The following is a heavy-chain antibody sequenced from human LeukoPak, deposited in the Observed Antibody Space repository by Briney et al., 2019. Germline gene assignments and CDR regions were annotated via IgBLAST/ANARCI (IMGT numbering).Heavy chain of an antibody. CDR1: GYTFTSYD. D-gene: IGHD3-10*01. V-gene: IGHV1-8*01. J-gene: IGHJ3*02. CDR2: MNPNSGNT. Sequence: ASVKVSCKASGYTFTSYDINCVRQATGQGLEWMGWMNPNSGNTGYVQKFQGRVTMTRNTSISTAYMELISLRSEDTAVYYCARVVTKIHKHEKYYYGSGSYYGVGAFDIWGQGTMVTVSS. CDR3: ARVVTKIHKHEKYYYGSGSYYGVGAFDI.